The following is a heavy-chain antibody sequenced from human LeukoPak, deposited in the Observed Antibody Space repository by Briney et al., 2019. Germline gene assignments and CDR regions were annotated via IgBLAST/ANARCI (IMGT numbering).Heavy chain of an antibody. J-gene: IGHJ4*02. V-gene: IGHV3-48*01. D-gene: IGHD5-24*01. CDR1: GFTFSDYS. CDR3: ARDYKYAFDN. Sequence: GGSLRLSCAASGFTFSDYSMNWVRQAPGKGLEWIPYIGIDSGNTNYAESVKGRFTISGDKAKNSLYLQMNSLRVEDTAVYYCARDYKYAFDNWGQGTLVTVSS. CDR2: IGIDSGNT.